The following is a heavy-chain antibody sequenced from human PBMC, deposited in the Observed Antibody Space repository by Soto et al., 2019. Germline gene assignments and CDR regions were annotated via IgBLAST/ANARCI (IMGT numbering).Heavy chain of an antibody. CDR1: GGTFSSYA. Sequence: SVKVSCKASGGTFSSYAISCVRQAPGQGLEWMGGIIPIFGTANYAQKFQGRVTITADKSTSTAYMELSSLRSEDTAVYYCARDNRRDDFWSGDFDYWGQGTLVTVSS. D-gene: IGHD3-3*01. V-gene: IGHV1-69*06. J-gene: IGHJ4*02. CDR3: ARDNRRDDFWSGDFDY. CDR2: IIPIFGTA.